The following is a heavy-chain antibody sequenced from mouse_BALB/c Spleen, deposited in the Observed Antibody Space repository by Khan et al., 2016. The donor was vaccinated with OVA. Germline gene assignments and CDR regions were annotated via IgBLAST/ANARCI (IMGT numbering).Heavy chain of an antibody. CDR1: GFAFNSYD. V-gene: IGHV5-9*02. CDR2: ISSTGSYT. CDR3: TRPSYDGNPWFTY. J-gene: IGHJ3*01. Sequence: EVQLVESGGGLVKPGGSLKLSCEVSGFAFNSYDMSWVRQTPEKRLEWVATISSTGSYTYYPDSVKGRFTISRDTARNTLYLQMSSLRSEDTALYVCTRPSYDGNPWFTYWGQGTLVTVAA. D-gene: IGHD2-10*01.